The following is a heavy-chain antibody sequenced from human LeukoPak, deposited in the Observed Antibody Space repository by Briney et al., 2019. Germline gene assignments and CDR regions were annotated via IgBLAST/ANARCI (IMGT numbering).Heavy chain of an antibody. J-gene: IGHJ6*03. Sequence: SETLSLTCTVSGGSISSSSYYWGWVRQPPGKGLEWIGTIYYSGSTYYNPSLQSRVTISVDTSKNQFSLKLSSVTAADTAVYYCARDSSSWSRHYYYYYMDVWGKGTTVTVSS. V-gene: IGHV4-39*07. CDR3: ARDSSSWSRHYYYYYMDV. D-gene: IGHD6-13*01. CDR2: IYYSGST. CDR1: GGSISSSSYY.